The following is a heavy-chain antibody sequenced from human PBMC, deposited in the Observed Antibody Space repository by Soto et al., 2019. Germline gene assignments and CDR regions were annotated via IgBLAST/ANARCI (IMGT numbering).Heavy chain of an antibody. CDR1: GVSLSTGGVG. CDR2: IYWDDDQ. D-gene: IGHD2-15*01. CDR3: AHMRAAKFDY. Sequence: QITLKESGPTLVKPTQTLTLTCNVSGVSLSTGGVGVGWIRQPPGKALEWLALIYWDDDQRSSPSLKSRLTITKDTSKNQVVLTTTNMAPEDTATYYCAHMRAAKFDYWGQGTLVTVSS. V-gene: IGHV2-5*02. J-gene: IGHJ4*02.